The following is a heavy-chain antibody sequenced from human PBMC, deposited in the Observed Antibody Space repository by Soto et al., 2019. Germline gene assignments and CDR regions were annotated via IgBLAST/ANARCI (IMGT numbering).Heavy chain of an antibody. Sequence: DSLQVSCKASGYTFTGYYMHWVRQAPGQGLEWMGWINPNSGGTNYAQKFQGRVTMTRGTSISTAYMELSRLRSDDTAGYYGASDKNWFDPWGQGNLVTVYS. CDR3: ASDKNWFDP. V-gene: IGHV1-2*02. J-gene: IGHJ5*02. CDR1: GYTFTGYY. CDR2: INPNSGGT.